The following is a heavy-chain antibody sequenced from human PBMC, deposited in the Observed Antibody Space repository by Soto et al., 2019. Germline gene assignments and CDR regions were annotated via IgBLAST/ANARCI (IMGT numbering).Heavy chain of an antibody. V-gene: IGHV3-74*03. Sequence: GGSLRLSCAASGFTFSSYPMHWFRQAPGKGLVWVSRINGDGGSATYADSVKGRFAISRDNAKNTLYLHINSLRADDTAAYYCARDYMHRGLDYKWFDPWGEGXQVTVYS. CDR2: INGDGGSA. J-gene: IGHJ5*02. CDR1: GFTFSSYP. CDR3: ARDYMHRGLDYKWFDP. D-gene: IGHD3-10*01.